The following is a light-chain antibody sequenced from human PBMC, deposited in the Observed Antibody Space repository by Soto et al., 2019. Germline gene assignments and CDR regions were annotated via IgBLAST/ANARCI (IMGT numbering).Light chain of an antibody. CDR1: QRVSSF. CDR3: QQRSNWPLT. J-gene: IGKJ4*01. V-gene: IGKV3-11*01. CDR2: DAS. Sequence: EIVLTQSPATLSWSPGERATLSCRARQRVSSFLAWYQQKPGQAPRLLLYDASNRATGIPARFSGSGSGTDFTLTIISLEPEDFAVYYCQQRSNWPLTFGGGTKVEIK.